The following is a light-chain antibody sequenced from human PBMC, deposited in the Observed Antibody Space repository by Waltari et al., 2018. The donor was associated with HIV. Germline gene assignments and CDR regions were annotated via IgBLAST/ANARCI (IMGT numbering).Light chain of an antibody. CDR3: QAWDNSAAWV. CDR2: QNN. J-gene: IGLJ3*02. V-gene: IGLV3-1*01. Sequence: SYGVSQPPSVSVSQGQTASITCPGDNLGAQYTSWYQQRPRQPPVLVIYQNNKRPAGVPDRFSASNSGNTATLTIRGSQAMEEADYYCQAWDNSAAWVFGGGTKLTVL. CDR1: NLGAQY.